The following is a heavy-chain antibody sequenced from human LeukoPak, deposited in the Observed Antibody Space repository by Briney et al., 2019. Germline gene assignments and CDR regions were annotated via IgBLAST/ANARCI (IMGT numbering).Heavy chain of an antibody. CDR3: ARSVSGDRPMDY. J-gene: IGHJ4*02. Sequence: SGTLSHTCTVSGGSISRYYWSWIRQPPGKGLEWIGYIYYSGSTNYNPSLKSRVTISVDTSKNQFSLKLSSVTAADTAVYYCARSVSGDRPMDYWGQGTLVTVSS. V-gene: IGHV4-59*01. CDR2: IYYSGST. D-gene: IGHD3-22*01. CDR1: GGSISRYY.